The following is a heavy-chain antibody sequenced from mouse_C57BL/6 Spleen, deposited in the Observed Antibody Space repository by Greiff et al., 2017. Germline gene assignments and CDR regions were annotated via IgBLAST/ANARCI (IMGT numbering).Heavy chain of an antibody. D-gene: IGHD2-2*01. V-gene: IGHV1-55*01. CDR1: GYTFTSYW. Sequence: QVQLQQPGAELVKPGASVKMSCKASGYTFTSYWITWVKQRPGQGLEWIGDIYPGSGSTNYNEKFKSKATLTVDTSSSTAYMQLSSLTSEDSAVYYCARGRSVRGGYYFDYWGQGTTLTVSS. CDR3: ARGRSVRGGYYFDY. CDR2: IYPGSGST. J-gene: IGHJ2*01.